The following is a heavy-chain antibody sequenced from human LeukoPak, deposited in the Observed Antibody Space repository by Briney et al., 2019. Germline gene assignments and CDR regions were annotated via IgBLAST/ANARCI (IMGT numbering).Heavy chain of an antibody. CDR2: INPSGGST. Sequence: ASVNVSCTASGYTFTSYYMHWVRQAPGQGLEWMGIINPSGGSTSYAQKFQGRVTMTRDTSTSTVYMELSSLRSEDTAVYYCARVTYDFWSGYIFDYWGQGTLVTVSS. J-gene: IGHJ4*02. CDR1: GYTFTSYY. V-gene: IGHV1-46*01. D-gene: IGHD3-3*01. CDR3: ARVTYDFWSGYIFDY.